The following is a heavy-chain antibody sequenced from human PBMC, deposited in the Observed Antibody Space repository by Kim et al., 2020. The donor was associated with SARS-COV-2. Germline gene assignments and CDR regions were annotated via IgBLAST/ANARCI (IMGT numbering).Heavy chain of an antibody. Sequence: GGSLRLSCAVAGFPFSDHYMDWVRQAPGKGREWVGRSRNKANRYTTEYAASVKGRFTISRDDSTDSLYLHMTSLKTEDTAVYFCARDPNGSGALDYWGQGTLVTVSS. CDR1: GFPFSDHY. D-gene: IGHD6-19*01. V-gene: IGHV3-72*01. CDR2: SRNKANRYTT. CDR3: ARDPNGSGALDY. J-gene: IGHJ4*02.